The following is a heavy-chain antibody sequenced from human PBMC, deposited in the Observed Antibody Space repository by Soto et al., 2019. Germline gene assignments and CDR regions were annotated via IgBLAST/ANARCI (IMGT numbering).Heavy chain of an antibody. D-gene: IGHD3-10*01. Sequence: GGSLRLSCSASGFTFSSYAMHWVRQAPGKGLEYVSAISSSGGSTYYVDSVKGRFTVSRDNSKNTLFLQVNSLRAEDTAIYYCAKLGSSAWSPHYYFDYWGQGTLVTVSS. V-gene: IGHV3-64*04. J-gene: IGHJ4*02. CDR2: ISSSGGST. CDR1: GFTFSSYA. CDR3: AKLGSSAWSPHYYFDY.